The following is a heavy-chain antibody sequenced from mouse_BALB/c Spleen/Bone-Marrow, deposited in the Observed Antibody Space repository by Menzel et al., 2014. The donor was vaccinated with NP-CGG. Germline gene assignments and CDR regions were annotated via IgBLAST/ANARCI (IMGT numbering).Heavy chain of an antibody. Sequence: EVMLVESGGGLVQPGGSRKLSCAASGFTFSSFGIHWVRQALEKGLEWVAYISSGSSAIYYADTVKGRFTISRDNPKNTLFLQMTSLRSEDTAMYYCARSGYGDYYAMDYWGQGTSVTVSS. D-gene: IGHD2-10*02. CDR3: ARSGYGDYYAMDY. J-gene: IGHJ4*01. CDR2: ISSGSSAI. V-gene: IGHV5-17*02. CDR1: GFTFSSFG.